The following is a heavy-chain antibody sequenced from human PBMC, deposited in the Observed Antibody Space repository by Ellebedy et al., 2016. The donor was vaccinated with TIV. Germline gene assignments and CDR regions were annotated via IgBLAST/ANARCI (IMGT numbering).Heavy chain of an antibody. D-gene: IGHD6-25*01. CDR1: GGSISSGPYY. CDR3: ARDSSASTSWLWYFDL. CDR2: IYHSGST. V-gene: IGHV4-31*03. Sequence: MPSETLSLTCTVSGGSISSGPYYWNWIRQHPGKGLEWIGYIYHSGSTYYNPSLKSRVSISVDTSKNHFSLKLSSVTAADTAIYYCARDSSASTSWLWYFDLWGRGTLVTVSS. J-gene: IGHJ2*01.